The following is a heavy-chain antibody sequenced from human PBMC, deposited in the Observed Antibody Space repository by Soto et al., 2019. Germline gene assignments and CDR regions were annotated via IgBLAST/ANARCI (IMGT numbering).Heavy chain of an antibody. CDR3: AIYDSSGYYSLHHAFDI. V-gene: IGHV1-69*13. Sequence: SVKVSCKASGGTFSSSAISWVRQAPGQGLEWMGGIIPIFGTVNYAQKFQGRVTITADESTSTAYMELSSLRSEDAAVYYCAIYDSSGYYSLHHAFDIWGPGTLVTVSS. CDR2: IIPIFGTV. CDR1: GGTFSSSA. D-gene: IGHD3-22*01. J-gene: IGHJ3*02.